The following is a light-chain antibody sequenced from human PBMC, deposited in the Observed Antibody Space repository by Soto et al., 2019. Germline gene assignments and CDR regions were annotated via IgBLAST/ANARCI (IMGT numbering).Light chain of an antibody. Sequence: QSVLTQPGSVSGSPGQSITISCTGTSSDVGGYNYVSWYQQHPGKAPKLMIYDVSNRPSGVSNRFSGSKSGNTASLTISGLQAEDEAAYYCSSYTSSSTLAVFGGGTKLTVL. CDR2: DVS. CDR3: SSYTSSSTLAV. CDR1: SSDVGGYNY. V-gene: IGLV2-14*01. J-gene: IGLJ2*01.